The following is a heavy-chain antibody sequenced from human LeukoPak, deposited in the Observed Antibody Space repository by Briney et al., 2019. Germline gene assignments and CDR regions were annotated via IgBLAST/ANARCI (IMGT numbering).Heavy chain of an antibody. V-gene: IGHV3-74*01. D-gene: IGHD6-13*01. CDR2: INTDGNST. CDR3: ARELASGD. Sequence: PGGSLRLSCAASGFTFSTYWMHWVRQAPGKGLVWVSQINTDGNSTTYADSVKGRFTVSRDNAKNTLCLQMNSLRAEDTAVYYCARELASGDWGQGTLVTVSS. CDR1: GFTFSTYW. J-gene: IGHJ4*02.